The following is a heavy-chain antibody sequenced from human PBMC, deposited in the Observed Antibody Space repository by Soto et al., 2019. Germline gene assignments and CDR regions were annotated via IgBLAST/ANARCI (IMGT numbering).Heavy chain of an antibody. CDR1: GFTFSSYW. CDR3: ARGGSLNWYFDL. V-gene: IGHV3-74*01. CDR2: INSDGRST. D-gene: IGHD1-26*01. Sequence: EVQLVESGGGLVQPGGSLRLSCAASGFTFSSYWMHWVRQAPGTGLVWVSRINSDGRSTSYADSVKGRFTISRDNAKTTLYLQMISLRAEDTAVYYCARGGSLNWYFDLWGRGTLVTFSS. J-gene: IGHJ2*01.